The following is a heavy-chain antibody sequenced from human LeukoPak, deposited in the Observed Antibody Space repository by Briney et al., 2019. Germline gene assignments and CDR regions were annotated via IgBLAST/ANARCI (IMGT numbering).Heavy chain of an antibody. J-gene: IGHJ5*02. CDR2: INHSGST. V-gene: IGHV4-34*01. CDR1: GFSFNNYR. D-gene: IGHD3-22*01. CDR3: ARRISAHYYDSSGYYFKVPWFDP. Sequence: GSLRLSCVASGFSFNNYRMTWVRQAPGKGLEWIGEINHSGSTNYNPSLKSRVTISVDTSKNQFSLKLSSVTAADTAVYYCARRISAHYYDSSGYYFKVPWFDPWGQGTLVTVSS.